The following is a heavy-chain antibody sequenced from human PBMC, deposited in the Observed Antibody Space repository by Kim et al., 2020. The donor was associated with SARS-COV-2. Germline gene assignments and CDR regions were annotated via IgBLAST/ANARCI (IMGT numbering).Heavy chain of an antibody. D-gene: IGHD1-26*01. Sequence: GGSLRLSCATSGITVSSSYITWVRQAPGKGLEWVSIIYAGGATYYADSVKGRYTISRDTSKNTLYLQMTRVKAEDSAVYYCVGATGNSYFDNWGQGTLV. V-gene: IGHV3-66*01. CDR1: GITVSSSY. CDR2: IYAGGAT. CDR3: VGATGNSYFDN. J-gene: IGHJ4*02.